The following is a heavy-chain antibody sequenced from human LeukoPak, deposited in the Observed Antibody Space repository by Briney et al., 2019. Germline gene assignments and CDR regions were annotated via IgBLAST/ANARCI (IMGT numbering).Heavy chain of an antibody. CDR1: GYSISSGYY. J-gene: IGHJ3*02. D-gene: IGHD2-21*01. Sequence: SETLSLTCTVSGYSISSGYYWGWIRQPPGKGLEWIGSIYHSGSTYYNPSLKSRVTISVDTSKNQFSLKLSSVTAADTAVYYCARDILRWFGHNDAFDIWGQGTMVTVSS. V-gene: IGHV4-38-2*02. CDR3: ARDILRWFGHNDAFDI. CDR2: IYHSGST.